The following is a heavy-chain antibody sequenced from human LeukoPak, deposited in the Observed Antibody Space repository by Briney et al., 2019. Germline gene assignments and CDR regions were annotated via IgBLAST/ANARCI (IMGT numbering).Heavy chain of an antibody. CDR1: GVTVSSNY. D-gene: IGHD3-10*01. J-gene: IGHJ6*02. CDR2: IYSGGST. V-gene: IGHV3-66*01. CDR3: ARDDDTMVRGVRYYYYGMDV. Sequence: GGSLRLSCAASGVTVSSNYMSWVRQAPGKGLEWVSVIYSGGSTYYADSVKGRFTISRDNSKNTLYLQMNSLRAEDTAVYYCARDDDTMVRGVRYYYYGMDVWGQGTTVTVSS.